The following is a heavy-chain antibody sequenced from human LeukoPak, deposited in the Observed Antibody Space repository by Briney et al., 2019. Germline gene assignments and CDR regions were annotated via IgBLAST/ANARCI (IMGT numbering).Heavy chain of an antibody. CDR3: ARDRYYYDSSGYSGDAFDI. J-gene: IGHJ3*02. Sequence: ASVTVSFKASGYTFTIYGISWVRQAPGQGLEWMGWISAYNGNTNYSQKLQGRVTITTDTSTSTAYMELRSLRSDDTAVYYCARDRYYYDSSGYSGDAFDIWGQGTMVTVSS. CDR2: ISAYNGNT. D-gene: IGHD3-22*01. V-gene: IGHV1-18*01. CDR1: GYTFTIYG.